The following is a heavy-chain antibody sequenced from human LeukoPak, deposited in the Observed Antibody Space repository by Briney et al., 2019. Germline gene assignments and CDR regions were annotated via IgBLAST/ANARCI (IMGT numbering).Heavy chain of an antibody. D-gene: IGHD4-11*01. V-gene: IGHV1-58*01. CDR3: AADLPYSNYGPLDY. CDR2: IVVGSGNT. CDR1: GFSFTTSA. J-gene: IGHJ4*02. Sequence: SVKVSCKASGFSFTTSAVQWVRQARGQRLEWIGWIVVGSGNTNYAQKFQERVTITRDVSSSTAYLELSSLGSEDTAVYFCAADLPYSNYGPLDYWGQGTLVTVSS.